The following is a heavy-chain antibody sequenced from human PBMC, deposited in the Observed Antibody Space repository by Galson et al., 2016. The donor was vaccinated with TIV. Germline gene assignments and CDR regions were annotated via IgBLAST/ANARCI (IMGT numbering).Heavy chain of an antibody. Sequence: SLRLSCAASGFTFSAYGMHWVRQAPGKGLEWLAVISDDGNNKRYLDSVKGRFTISRDNSDNTLYLQINSLRTEDTAVYYCARGLDRGGNDDKLGYWGQGTLVTVSS. D-gene: IGHD5-12*01. CDR1: GFTFSAYG. CDR2: ISDDGNNK. CDR3: ARGLDRGGNDDKLGY. V-gene: IGHV3-30*03. J-gene: IGHJ4*02.